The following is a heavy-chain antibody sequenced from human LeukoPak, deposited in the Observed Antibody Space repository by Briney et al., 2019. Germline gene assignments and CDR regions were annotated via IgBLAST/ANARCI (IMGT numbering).Heavy chain of an antibody. D-gene: IGHD4-17*01. CDR2: INPNSGST. V-gene: IGHV1-2*02. CDR1: GYTFTDYY. Sequence: ASVKVSCKASGYTFTDYYVHWARQAPGQGLKWMGWINPNSGSTNYAQKFQGRVTMARDTSISTAYMELSGLRSDDTAVYYCARASGNTVTTPNWFDPWGQETLVTVSS. CDR3: ARASGNTVTTPNWFDP. J-gene: IGHJ5*02.